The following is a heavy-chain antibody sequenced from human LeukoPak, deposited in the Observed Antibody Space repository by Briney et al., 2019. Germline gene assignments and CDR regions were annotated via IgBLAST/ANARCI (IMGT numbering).Heavy chain of an antibody. CDR1: RFSFSSYW. CDR3: ASQDYYYGTDV. Sequence: GGSLRLSCAASRFSFSSYWMSWVRQAPGKGLEWVANIKQDGSEKYYVVSVKGRFTISRDNAKNSLYLQMNSLRAEDTAVYYCASQDYYYGTDVWGQGTTVTVSS. CDR2: IKQDGSEK. V-gene: IGHV3-7*02. J-gene: IGHJ6*02.